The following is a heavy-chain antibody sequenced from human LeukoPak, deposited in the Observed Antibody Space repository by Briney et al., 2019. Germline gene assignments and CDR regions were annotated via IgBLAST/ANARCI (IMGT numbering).Heavy chain of an antibody. Sequence: GGSLRLSCAASGFTFSSYSMNWVRQAPGKGLEWVANIKQDGSEKYYVDSVKGRFTISRDNAKNLLYLQMNSLRAEDTAVYYCARSPYYYDRSGRNWYFDLWGRGTLVTVSS. V-gene: IGHV3-7*01. J-gene: IGHJ2*01. CDR3: ARSPYYYDRSGRNWYFDL. CDR2: IKQDGSEK. D-gene: IGHD3-22*01. CDR1: GFTFSSYS.